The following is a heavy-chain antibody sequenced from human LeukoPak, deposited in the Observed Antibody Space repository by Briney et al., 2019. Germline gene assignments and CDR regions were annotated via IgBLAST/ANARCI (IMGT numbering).Heavy chain of an antibody. V-gene: IGHV1-46*01. CDR3: ARGRYDILTGYGAPYCRY. CDR2: INPSGGST. J-gene: IGHJ4*02. CDR1: GYTFTSYY. Sequence: ASVKVSCKASGYTFTSYYMHWVRQAPGQGLEWMGIINPSGGSTSYAQKFQGRVTITADKSTSTAYMELSSLRSEDTAVYYCARGRYDILTGYGAPYCRYWGQGTLVTVSS. D-gene: IGHD3-9*01.